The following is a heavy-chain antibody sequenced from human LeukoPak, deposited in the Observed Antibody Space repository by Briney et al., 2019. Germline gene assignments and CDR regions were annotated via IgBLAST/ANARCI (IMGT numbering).Heavy chain of an antibody. V-gene: IGHV3-30*02. CDR2: IRYDGSNE. D-gene: IGHD3-10*01. CDR3: AKDQYGSGSLYAFDI. CDR1: GFTFSSYG. J-gene: IGHJ3*02. Sequence: GGSLRLSCAASGFTFSSYGMHWVRQAPGKGLEWVSFIRYDGSNEYYADSVRGRFTISRDNSKNTLYLQMNSVRAEDTALYFCAKDQYGSGSLYAFDIWGQGTMVTVSS.